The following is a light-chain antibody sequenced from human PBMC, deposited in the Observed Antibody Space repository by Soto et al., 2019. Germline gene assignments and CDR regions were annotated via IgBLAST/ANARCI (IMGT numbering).Light chain of an antibody. CDR3: SSYTSSSTLV. V-gene: IGLV2-14*01. Sequence: QSALTQPASVSGSPGQSITISCTGTSSDVGGYNYVPWYQQHPGKAPKLMIYEVSNRPSGISNRFSGSRSGNTASLTISGLQAEDEAEYCCSSYTSSSTLVFGTGTKVTVL. CDR2: EVS. CDR1: SSDVGGYNY. J-gene: IGLJ1*01.